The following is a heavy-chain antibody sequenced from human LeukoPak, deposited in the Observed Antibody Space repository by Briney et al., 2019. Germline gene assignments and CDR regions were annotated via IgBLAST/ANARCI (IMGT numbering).Heavy chain of an antibody. CDR1: GFTFSSYA. V-gene: IGHV3-23*01. CDR2: ISGSGGST. Sequence: GGSLRLSCAASGFTFSSYAMSWVRQAPGKGLGWVSAISGSGGSTYYADSVKGRFTISRDNSKNTLYLQMNSLRAEDTAVYYCAKDNEYSSPRGWFDPWGQGTLVTVSS. CDR3: AKDNEYSSPRGWFDP. D-gene: IGHD6-6*01. J-gene: IGHJ5*02.